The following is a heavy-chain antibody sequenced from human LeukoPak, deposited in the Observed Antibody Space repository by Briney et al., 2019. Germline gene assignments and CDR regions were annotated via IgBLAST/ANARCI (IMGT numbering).Heavy chain of an antibody. CDR3: ARGHCSSTSCYTLDY. J-gene: IGHJ4*02. CDR1: GYSFTSYW. Sequence: GESLKISCKGSGYSFTSYWIGWVRQMPGKGLEWMGIIYPGDSDTRYSPSFQGQVTISADKSISTAYLQWSSLKASDTAMYYCARGHCSSTSCYTLDYWGQGTLVTVSS. V-gene: IGHV5-51*01. D-gene: IGHD2-2*02. CDR2: IYPGDSDT.